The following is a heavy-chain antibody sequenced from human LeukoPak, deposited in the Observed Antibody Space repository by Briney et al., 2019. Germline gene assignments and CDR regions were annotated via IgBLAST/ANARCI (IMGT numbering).Heavy chain of an antibody. CDR3: ARDGDSSGYLDY. CDR2: IYTRGST. Sequence: PSQTLSLTCTGCGGSISSGSYYWSWIRQPAGKGLEWMGRIYTRGSTNYNPSLKRRDTISGDTSKNQFSLKLSSVTAADTAVYYCARDGDSSGYLDYWGQGTLVTVSS. CDR1: GGSISSGSYY. V-gene: IGHV4-61*02. J-gene: IGHJ4*02. D-gene: IGHD3-22*01.